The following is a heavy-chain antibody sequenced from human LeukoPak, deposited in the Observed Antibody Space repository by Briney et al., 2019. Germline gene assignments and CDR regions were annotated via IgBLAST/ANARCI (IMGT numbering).Heavy chain of an antibody. D-gene: IGHD3-10*01. CDR3: ARGQNYYGSGSYPPHFDY. Sequence: SGPSLVKPTQTLTLTCTFSGFSLSTSGMCVSWIRQPPGKVLEWLARIDWDDDKYYSTSLKTRLTISKDTSKNQVVLTMTNMDPVDTATYYCARGQNYYGSGSYPPHFDYWGQGTLVTVSS. CDR1: GFSLSTSGMC. J-gene: IGHJ4*02. V-gene: IGHV2-70*11. CDR2: IDWDDDK.